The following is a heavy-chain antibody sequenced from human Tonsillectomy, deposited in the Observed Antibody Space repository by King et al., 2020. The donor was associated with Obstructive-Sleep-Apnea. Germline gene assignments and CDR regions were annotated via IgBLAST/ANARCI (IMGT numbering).Heavy chain of an antibody. J-gene: IGHJ4*02. CDR1: GFTFSRYS. D-gene: IGHD3-22*01. CDR2: ISSCGPTV. V-gene: IGHV3-48*04. CDR3: AREGGYYDSSGYSPIFDY. Sequence: QLVQSGGGLVQPGGSLRLSCEASGFTFSRYSIHWVRQAPGQGLEWLSYISSCGPTVYYADSVQVRFTISRDNAKNSLSLQINSLSAEDTAVYFCAREGGYYDSSGYSPIFDYWGQGTLVTVSS.